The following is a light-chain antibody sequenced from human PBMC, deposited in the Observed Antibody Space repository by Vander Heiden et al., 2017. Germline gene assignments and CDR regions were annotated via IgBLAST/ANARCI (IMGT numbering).Light chain of an antibody. CDR1: QGISSA. Sequence: AIQLTQSPSSLSASVGDRVTITCRASQGISSALAWYQQKPGKAPKLLIYDASSLESGVPSRFSGSGSGTEFTLTISSLQPEDFATYYCQQLFGQGTRLEIK. CDR3: QQL. J-gene: IGKJ5*01. V-gene: IGKV1-13*02. CDR2: DAS.